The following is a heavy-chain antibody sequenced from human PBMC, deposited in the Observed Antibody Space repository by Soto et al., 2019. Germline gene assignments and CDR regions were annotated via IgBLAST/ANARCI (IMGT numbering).Heavy chain of an antibody. D-gene: IGHD3-3*01. V-gene: IGHV3-74*01. CDR3: ARANSGDYDFWSGYYGGYYYYMDV. CDR1: GFTFSSYW. Sequence: EVQLVESGGGLVQPGGSLRLSCAASGFTFSSYWMHWVRQAPGKGLVWVSRINSDGSSTSYADSVKGRFTISRDNAKNTLYLQMNSLRAEDTAVYYCARANSGDYDFWSGYYGGYYYYMDVWGKGTTVTVS. J-gene: IGHJ6*03. CDR2: INSDGSST.